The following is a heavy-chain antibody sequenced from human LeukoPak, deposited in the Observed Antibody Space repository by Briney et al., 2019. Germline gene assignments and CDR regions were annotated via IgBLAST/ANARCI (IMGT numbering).Heavy chain of an antibody. CDR3: TTDSGVLLWFGESPPNWFDP. Sequence: GGSLRLSCAASGFAFNKASMSWVRQAPGKGLEWVGRIKSRPDGGTTDYGAPVKGRFTISRDDSKNMVYLQLNSLQIDDTAVYYCTTDSGVLLWFGESPPNWFDPWGQGTLVTVSS. D-gene: IGHD3-10*01. J-gene: IGHJ5*02. V-gene: IGHV3-15*01. CDR2: IKSRPDGGTT. CDR1: GFAFNKAS.